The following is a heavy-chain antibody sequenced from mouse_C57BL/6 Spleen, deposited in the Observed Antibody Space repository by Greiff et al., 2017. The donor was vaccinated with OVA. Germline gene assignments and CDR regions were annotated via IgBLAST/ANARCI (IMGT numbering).Heavy chain of an antibody. D-gene: IGHD3-2*02. CDR1: GYAFSSSW. V-gene: IGHV1-82*01. CDR3: ARDSSGYRY. J-gene: IGHJ2*01. Sequence: VKLLESGPELVKPGASVKISCKASGYAFSSSWMNWVKQRPGKGLEWIGRIYPGDGDTNYNGKFKGKATLTADKSSSTAYMQLSSLTSEDSAVYFCARDSSGYRYWGQGTTLTVSS. CDR2: IYPGDGDT.